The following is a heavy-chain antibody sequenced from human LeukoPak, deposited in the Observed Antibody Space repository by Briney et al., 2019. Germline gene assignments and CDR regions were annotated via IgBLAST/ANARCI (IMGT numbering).Heavy chain of an antibody. Sequence: SETLSLTCAVYGGSFSGYYWSWIRQPPGKGLEWIGEVNHSGSTNYNPSLKSRVTISVDTSKNQFSLKLSSVTAADTAVYYCARGRGSGSYYAYWGQGTLVTVSS. V-gene: IGHV4-34*01. CDR2: VNHSGST. CDR1: GGSFSGYY. D-gene: IGHD1-26*01. CDR3: ARGRGSGSYYAY. J-gene: IGHJ4*02.